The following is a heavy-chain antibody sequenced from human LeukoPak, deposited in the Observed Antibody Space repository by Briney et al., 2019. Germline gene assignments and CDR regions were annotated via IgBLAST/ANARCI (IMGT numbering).Heavy chain of an antibody. CDR2: IYSGGST. D-gene: IGHD5-18*01. J-gene: IGHJ1*01. Sequence: PGGSLRLSCAASGFTVSSNYMSGVRQAPGKGLEWVSVIYSGGSTYYADSVKGRFTISRENSKNTLYLQMNSLRAEDTAVYYCARGYGPEYFQHWGQGTLVTVSS. V-gene: IGHV3-53*01. CDR1: GFTVSSNY. CDR3: ARGYGPEYFQH.